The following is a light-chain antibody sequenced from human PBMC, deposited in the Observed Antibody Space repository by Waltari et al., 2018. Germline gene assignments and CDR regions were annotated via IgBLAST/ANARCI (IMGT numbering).Light chain of an antibody. V-gene: IGKV2-28*01. J-gene: IGKJ2*01. CDR2: LGS. CDR3: MQARQTPNT. Sequence: EIVMTQSPLSLSVTLGEPASISCRSSQSILHSNGNNYLDWYLQKPGHSPQVLIYLGSNRASGVPDRFSGSGSGTDFTLGISRVEAEDVGVYYCMQARQTPNTFGQGTKLDIE. CDR1: QSILHSNGNNY.